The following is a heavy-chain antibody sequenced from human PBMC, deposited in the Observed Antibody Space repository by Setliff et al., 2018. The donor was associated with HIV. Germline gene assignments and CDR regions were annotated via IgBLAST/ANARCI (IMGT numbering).Heavy chain of an antibody. Sequence: ASVKVSCKVSGYILTELSRHWVRQAPGKGLEWMGGFDPEDGETISAQKFQGRVTMTEDTSTDTAYMELRSLRSEDTAVYYCSTSPRGLGVAATRRRYLHHWGQGTLVTVSS. CDR1: GYILTELS. J-gene: IGHJ1*01. CDR3: STSPRGLGVAATRRRYLHH. CDR2: FDPEDGET. V-gene: IGHV1-24*01. D-gene: IGHD6-19*01.